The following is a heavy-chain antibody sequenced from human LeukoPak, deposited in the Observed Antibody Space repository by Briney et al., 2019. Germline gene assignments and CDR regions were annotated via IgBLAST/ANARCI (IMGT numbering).Heavy chain of an antibody. CDR3: ARERDSSGYYYALYGMDV. D-gene: IGHD3-22*01. V-gene: IGHV1-69*04. CDR2: IIPILGIA. CDR1: GGTFSSYA. J-gene: IGHJ6*02. Sequence: ASVKVSCKASGGTFSSYAISWVRQAPGQGLEWMGRIIPILGIANYAQKFQGGVTITADKSTSTAYMELSSLRSEDTAVYYCARERDSSGYYYALYGMDVWGQGTTVTVSS.